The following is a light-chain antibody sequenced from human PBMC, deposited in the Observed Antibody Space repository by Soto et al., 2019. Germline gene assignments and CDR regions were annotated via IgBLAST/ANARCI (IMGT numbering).Light chain of an antibody. Sequence: QSVLTQPPSVSGAPGQRVTISCTGGSSNIGAGYDVHWYQQLPGTAPKLLIYGNSNRPSGVPDRFSGSKSGTSASLAITGLQAEDEADYYCQSYDGSLSGLYVFGTGTKVTVL. V-gene: IGLV1-40*01. J-gene: IGLJ1*01. CDR1: SSNIGAGYD. CDR3: QSYDGSLSGLYV. CDR2: GNS.